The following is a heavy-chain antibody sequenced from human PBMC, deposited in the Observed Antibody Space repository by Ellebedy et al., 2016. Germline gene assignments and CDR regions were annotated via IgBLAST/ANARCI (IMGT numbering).Heavy chain of an antibody. CDR1: GGSMNNDC. CDR2: VCHSGSP. V-gene: IGHV4-59*01. CDR3: ARGLYFDSSGYYYWFDP. D-gene: IGHD3-22*01. Sequence: SETLSLTXTVSGGSMNNDCWSWIRQPPGKGLEWVGYVCHSGSPNNNPSLKSRLTMSLDTSKNQFSLKLSSVTAADTAVYYCARGLYFDSSGYYYWFDPWGQGTLVTVSS. J-gene: IGHJ5*01.